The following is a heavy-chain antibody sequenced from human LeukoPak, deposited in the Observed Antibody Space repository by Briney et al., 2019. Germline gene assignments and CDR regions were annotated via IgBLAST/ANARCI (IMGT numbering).Heavy chain of an antibody. D-gene: IGHD3-3*01. V-gene: IGHV3-7*01. CDR3: ARVNYYDSWSGYYTGNGGVDY. CDR2: IKQDGGEK. J-gene: IGHJ4*02. Sequence: GGSLRLSCAASGFTFSSYWMSWVRQAPGKGLEWVANIKQDGGEKYYVDSVKGRFTISRDNAKNSLYLQMNSLRAEDTAVYYCARVNYYDSWSGYYTGNGGVDYWGQGTLVTVSS. CDR1: GFTFSSYW.